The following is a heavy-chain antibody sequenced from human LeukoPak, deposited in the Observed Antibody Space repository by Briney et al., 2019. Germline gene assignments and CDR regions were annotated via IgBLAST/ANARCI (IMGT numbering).Heavy chain of an antibody. D-gene: IGHD3-16*01. CDR2: INSSGGI. Sequence: SETLSLTCAVYGGSFSNFYWTWIRQPPGKGLEWIGEINSSGGINYNPSLTSRVTMSIAASRNQFSLRLTSVTAADTAVYYCVRGGGGPRLQHWGQGTLVTVSS. CDR1: GGSFSNFY. V-gene: IGHV4-34*01. J-gene: IGHJ1*01. CDR3: VRGGGGPRLQH.